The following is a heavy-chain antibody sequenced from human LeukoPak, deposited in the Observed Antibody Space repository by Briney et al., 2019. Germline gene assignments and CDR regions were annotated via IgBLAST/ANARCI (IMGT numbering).Heavy chain of an antibody. CDR1: GFTVSSND. CDR2: IYSGGST. D-gene: IGHD5/OR15-5a*01. CDR3: TTVSMSKQALVY. Sequence: PGGSLRLSCAASGFTVSSNDMSWVRQAPGKGLECISVIYSGGSTDYADSVKGRLTISRDNSKNTLYLQMNSLKTEDTAVYYCTTVSMSKQALVYWGQGTLVTVSS. V-gene: IGHV3-53*01. J-gene: IGHJ4*02.